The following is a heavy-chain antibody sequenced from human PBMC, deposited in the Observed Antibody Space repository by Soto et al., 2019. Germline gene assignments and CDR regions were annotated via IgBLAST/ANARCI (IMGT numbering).Heavy chain of an antibody. D-gene: IGHD1-26*01. V-gene: IGHV1-69*02. CDR2: IIPILGIA. CDR3: SRAKEAPGIGYYYSGMDV. J-gene: IGHJ6*02. Sequence: QVQLVQSGAEVKKPGSSVKVSCKASGGTFSSYTISWVRQAPGQGLEWMGRIIPILGIANYAQKFQGRVTITADKSTGTAYMELSSLTSEATAVYYCSRAKEAPGIGYYYSGMDVWGQGTTVTVSS. CDR1: GGTFSSYT.